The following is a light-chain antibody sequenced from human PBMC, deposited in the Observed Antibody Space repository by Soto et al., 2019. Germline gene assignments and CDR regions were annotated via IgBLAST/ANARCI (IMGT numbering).Light chain of an antibody. CDR1: SSDVGGYNY. CDR3: ASYTASSTLV. Sequence: QSVLTQPASVSGSPGQSITISCTGTSSDVGGYNYVSWYQHHPGKVPKLLIYEVTLRPSTYSNRFSGSKSGNTASLSISGLQAEDEAYYYCASYTASSTLVFGGGTKVTVL. CDR2: EVT. V-gene: IGLV2-14*01. J-gene: IGLJ2*01.